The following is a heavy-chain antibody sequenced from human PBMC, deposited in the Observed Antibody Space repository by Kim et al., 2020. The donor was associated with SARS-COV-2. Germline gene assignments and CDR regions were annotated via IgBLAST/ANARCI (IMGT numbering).Heavy chain of an antibody. CDR3: ARAWDY. V-gene: IGHV3-64*01. J-gene: IGHJ4*02. CDR2: NWGRT. Sequence: NWGRTDYSKSVKGRFIISRDNSKNILYLQMGSLKTDDMAIYYCARAWDYWGQGILVTVSS.